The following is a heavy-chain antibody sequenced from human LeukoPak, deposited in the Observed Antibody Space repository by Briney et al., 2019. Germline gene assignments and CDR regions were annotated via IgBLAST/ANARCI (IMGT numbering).Heavy chain of an antibody. D-gene: IGHD6-13*01. V-gene: IGHV1-24*01. CDR1: GYTLTELS. J-gene: IGHJ3*02. Sequence: ASVKVSCKVSGYTLTELSMHWVRQAPGKGLEWMEGFDPEDGETIYAQKFQGRVTMTEDTSTDTAYMELSSLRSEDTAVYYSATDPVPFTRSWYHMGAFDIWGQGTMVTVSS. CDR2: FDPEDGET. CDR3: ATDPVPFTRSWYHMGAFDI.